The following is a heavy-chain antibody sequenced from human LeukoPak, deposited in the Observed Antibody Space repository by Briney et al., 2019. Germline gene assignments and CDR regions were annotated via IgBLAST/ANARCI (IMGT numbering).Heavy chain of an antibody. V-gene: IGHV4-61*02. J-gene: IGHJ6*02. D-gene: IGHD3-3*01. CDR3: AREAVSDFWSGYYGSGYYYYGMDV. CDR1: GGSISSGSYY. CDR2: IYTSGST. Sequence: PSETLSLTCTVSGGSISSGSYYWSWIRQPAGKGLEWIGRIYTSGSTNYNPSLKSRVTISVDTSKNQFSLKLSSVTAADTAVYYCAREAVSDFWSGYYGSGYYYYGMDVWGQGTTVAVSS.